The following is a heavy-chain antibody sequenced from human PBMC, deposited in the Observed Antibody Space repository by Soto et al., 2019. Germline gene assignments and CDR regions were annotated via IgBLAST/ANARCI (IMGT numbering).Heavy chain of an antibody. J-gene: IGHJ4*02. V-gene: IGHV1-2*04. CDR2: INPNSGGT. CDR3: ARGYCSSTSCHFDY. CDR1: GYTFTGQY. Sequence: QVQLVQSGAEVKKPGASMKVSCKASGYTFTGQYIHWVRQAPGQGLEWMGWINPNSGGTNYAQKFQGWVPMTRDTSISTAYMELSRLRSDDTAVYYCARGYCSSTSCHFDYWGQGTLVTVSS. D-gene: IGHD2-2*01.